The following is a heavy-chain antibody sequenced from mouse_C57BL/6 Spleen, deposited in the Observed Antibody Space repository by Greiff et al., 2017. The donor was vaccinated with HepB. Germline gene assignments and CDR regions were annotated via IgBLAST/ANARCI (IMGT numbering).Heavy chain of an antibody. CDR2: IYPGDGDT. V-gene: IGHV1-80*01. CDR1: GYAFSSYW. Sequence: VQLQQSGAELVKPGASVKISCKASGYAFSSYWMNWVKQRPGRGLEWIGQIYPGDGDTNYNGKFKGKATLTADKSSSTAYMQLSSLTSEDSAVYVCARDQTGGTLFDYWGQGTTLTVSS. CDR3: ARDQTGGTLFDY. J-gene: IGHJ2*01. D-gene: IGHD2-14*01.